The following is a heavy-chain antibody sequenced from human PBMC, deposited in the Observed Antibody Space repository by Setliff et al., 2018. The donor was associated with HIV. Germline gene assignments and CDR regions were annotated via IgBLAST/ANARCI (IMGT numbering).Heavy chain of an antibody. CDR1: GGSFSGYY. Sequence: SETLSLTCAVYGGSFSGYYWSWIRQPPGKVLEWIGEVTHSGRTNYNPSLESRVTTSVDTSKKQFSLRLTSVTAADTAVYYCARGVRDNSGWSSYYFDYWGQGTLVTAPQ. J-gene: IGHJ4*02. CDR2: VTHSGRT. V-gene: IGHV4-34*01. D-gene: IGHD6-19*01. CDR3: ARGVRDNSGWSSYYFDY.